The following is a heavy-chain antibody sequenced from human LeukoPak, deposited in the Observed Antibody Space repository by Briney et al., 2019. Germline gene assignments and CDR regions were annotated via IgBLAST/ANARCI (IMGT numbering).Heavy chain of an antibody. V-gene: IGHV4-4*07. D-gene: IGHD6-6*01. J-gene: IGHJ6*03. CDR3: ARLAGYSSSSKVYYYYYMDV. CDR2: IYTSGST. Sequence: PSETLSLTCTVSGGSISSHYWSWIRQPAGKGLEWIGRIYTSGSTNYNPSLKSRVTMSVDTSKNQFSLKLSSVTAADTAVYYCARLAGYSSSSKVYYYYYMDVWGKGTTVTVSS. CDR1: GGSISSHY.